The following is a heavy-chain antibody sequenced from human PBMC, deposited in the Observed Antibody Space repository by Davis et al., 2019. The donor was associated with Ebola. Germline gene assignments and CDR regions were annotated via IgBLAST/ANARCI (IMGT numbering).Heavy chain of an antibody. D-gene: IGHD2-2*01. V-gene: IGHV4-34*01. Sequence: SETLSLTCAVYGGSFSGYYWSWIRQPPGKGLEWIGEINHSGSTYYNPSLKSRVTISVDTSKNQFSLKLSSVTAADTAVYYCAREREVPAARMDVWGQGTTVTVSS. CDR2: INHSGST. CDR3: AREREVPAARMDV. J-gene: IGHJ6*02. CDR1: GGSFSGYY.